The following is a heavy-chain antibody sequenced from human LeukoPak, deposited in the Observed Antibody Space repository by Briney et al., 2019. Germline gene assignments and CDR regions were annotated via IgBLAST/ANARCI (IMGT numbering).Heavy chain of an antibody. CDR1: GFTFSSYG. CDR3: ARDGYSSSRLEDY. V-gene: IGHV3-30*02. Sequence: GGSLRLSCAASGFTFSSYGMHWVRQAPGKGLEWVAFIRYDGSDKYYADSVKGRFTISRDNSKNTLYLQRNSLRAEDTAVYYCARDGYSSSRLEDYWGQGTLVTVSS. D-gene: IGHD6-13*01. J-gene: IGHJ4*02. CDR2: IRYDGSDK.